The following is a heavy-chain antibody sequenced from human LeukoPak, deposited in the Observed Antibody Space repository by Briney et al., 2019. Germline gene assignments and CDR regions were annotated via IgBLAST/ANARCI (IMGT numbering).Heavy chain of an antibody. CDR2: ISGGGYST. CDR1: GFTFSRYA. J-gene: IGHJ4*02. Sequence: PGGSLRLSCAASGFTFSRYAINWVRQAPGKGLQWISTISGGGYSTYYAESVKGRFTISKDNSKNTVFLHMNSLSAEDTAVYYCAKAPYSSSWNLYFDDWGQGTLVTVSS. D-gene: IGHD6-13*01. CDR3: AKAPYSSSWNLYFDD. V-gene: IGHV3-23*01.